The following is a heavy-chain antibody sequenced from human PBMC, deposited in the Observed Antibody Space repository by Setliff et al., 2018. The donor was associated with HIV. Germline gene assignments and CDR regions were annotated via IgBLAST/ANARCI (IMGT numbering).Heavy chain of an antibody. CDR1: GYTFSSFA. J-gene: IGHJ4*02. CDR2: IYPSDGRT. D-gene: IGHD6-19*01. CDR3: ARPIHSGWYKD. V-gene: IGHV1-46*01. Sequence: ASVKVSCKASGYTFSSFAMHWVRQAPGQGLEWMGIIYPSDGRTTYAQEFQGRVTMTRDTSTSTVYMELSSLRSEDTAMYYCARPIHSGWYKDWGQGTLVTAPQ.